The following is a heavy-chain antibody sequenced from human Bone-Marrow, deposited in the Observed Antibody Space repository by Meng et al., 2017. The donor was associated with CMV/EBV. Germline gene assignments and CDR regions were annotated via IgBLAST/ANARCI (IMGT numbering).Heavy chain of an antibody. CDR2: IFFSGST. CDR3: ASTTTIFGVVRGFDP. V-gene: IGHV4-61*08. CDR1: GGSINTDAYY. J-gene: IGHJ5*02. D-gene: IGHD3-3*01. Sequence: GGSINTDAYYWSWIRQSPGKGLEWIGYIFFSGSTSYSPSLKSRVTFSLDTSKNQFSLRLVSVTAEDTAVYYCASTTTIFGVVRGFDPWGQGTLVTVSS.